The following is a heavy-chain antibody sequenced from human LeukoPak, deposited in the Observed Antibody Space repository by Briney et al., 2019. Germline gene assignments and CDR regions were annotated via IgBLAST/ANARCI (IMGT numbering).Heavy chain of an antibody. J-gene: IGHJ4*02. V-gene: IGHV1-2*02. CDR2: INPNCRVT. Sequence: ASVKVSCKASGYIFTGYYMHWVRQAPGQGLEWMGWINPNCRVTNYAQKFQGRVTMTRDTSISTAYMELSRLRSDDTAVYYCARAWGTTVTTFFDYWGQGTLVTVSS. CDR1: GYIFTGYY. D-gene: IGHD4-17*01. CDR3: ARAWGTTVTTFFDY.